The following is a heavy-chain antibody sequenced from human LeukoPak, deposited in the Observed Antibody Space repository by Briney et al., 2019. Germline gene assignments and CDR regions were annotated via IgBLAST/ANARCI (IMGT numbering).Heavy chain of an antibody. V-gene: IGHV3-74*01. CDR3: AREYCSSTSCYTYYYYYYGMDV. Sequence: GGSLRLSCAASGFTFSSYWMHWVRQTPGKGLMWVARISPDGSSTIHADSVKGRFTISRDNSKNTLYLQMNSLRAEDTAVYYCAREYCSSTSCYTYYYYYYGMDVWGQGTTVTVSS. CDR1: GFTFSSYW. J-gene: IGHJ6*02. D-gene: IGHD2-2*02. CDR2: ISPDGSST.